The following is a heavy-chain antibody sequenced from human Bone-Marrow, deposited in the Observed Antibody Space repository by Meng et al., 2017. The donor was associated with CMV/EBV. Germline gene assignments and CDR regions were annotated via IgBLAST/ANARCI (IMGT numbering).Heavy chain of an antibody. V-gene: IGHV3-15*07. J-gene: IGHJ5*02. Sequence: FTLRNDWINLVRQVPREGVEWVRRIKSKTEGGTKEHADPVKGRFTISREYSKNTLYLQKNSLKIEDTAVYYFTTLFYGSGFPPPFDPWGQGTLVTVSS. CDR1: FTLRNDW. CDR2: IKSKTEGGTK. CDR3: TTLFYGSGFPPPFDP. D-gene: IGHD3-10*01.